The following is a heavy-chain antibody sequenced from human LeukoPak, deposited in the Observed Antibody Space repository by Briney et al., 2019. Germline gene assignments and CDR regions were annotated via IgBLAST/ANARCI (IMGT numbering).Heavy chain of an antibody. J-gene: IGHJ4*02. CDR1: GFTFSNDV. CDR2: ISYDGSNK. Sequence: PGGSLRLSCAASGFTFSNDVIHGVSQAPGEGLEWVAVISYDGSNKYYADSVKGRFTISRDNSKNTLYLQMNSLRAEDTAVYYCAREVTPYYWGQGTLVTVSS. CDR3: AREVTPYY. D-gene: IGHD2-21*02. V-gene: IGHV3-30-3*01.